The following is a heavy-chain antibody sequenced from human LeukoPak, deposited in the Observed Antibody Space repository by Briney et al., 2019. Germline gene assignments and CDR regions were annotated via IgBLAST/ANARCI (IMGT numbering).Heavy chain of an antibody. CDR3: ARDHEQLVRGYYYYYMDV. J-gene: IGHJ6*03. Sequence: GGSLRLSCAASGFTFSSYAMHWVRQAPGKGLEWVAVISYDGSNKYYAGSVKGRFTISRDNSKNTLYLQMNSLRAEDTAVYYCARDHEQLVRGYYYYYMDVWGKGTTVTVSS. V-gene: IGHV3-30*04. D-gene: IGHD6-6*01. CDR1: GFTFSSYA. CDR2: ISYDGSNK.